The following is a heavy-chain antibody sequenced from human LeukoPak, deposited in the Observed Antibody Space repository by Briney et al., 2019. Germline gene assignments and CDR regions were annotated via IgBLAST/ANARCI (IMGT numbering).Heavy chain of an antibody. CDR1: GYTFTSYD. D-gene: IGHD5-24*01. CDR3: ARGKREMATIDY. V-gene: IGHV1-8*01. J-gene: IGHJ4*02. Sequence: ASVKVSCKASGYTFTSYDINWVRQATGQGLEWMGWMNPNSGNAGYAQKFQGRVTMTRNTSISTAYMELSSLRSEDTAVYYCARGKREMATIDYWGQGTLVTVSS. CDR2: MNPNSGNA.